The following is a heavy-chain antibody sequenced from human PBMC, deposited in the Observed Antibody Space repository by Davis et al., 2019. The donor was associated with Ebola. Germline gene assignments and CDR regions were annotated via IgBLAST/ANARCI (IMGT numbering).Heavy chain of an antibody. CDR3: ARGLYSSWIDLDV. V-gene: IGHV2-70*04. CDR2: MDWDDDK. J-gene: IGHJ6*02. Sequence: SGPTLAKPTQTLTLTCTFSGFSLSTSGMRVSWIRQPPGKALEWLARMDWDDDKFYSTSLKTRLTISKDTSKNQVVLTMTNMDPVDTATYYCARGLYSSWIDLDVWGQGTTVTVSS. D-gene: IGHD6-6*01. CDR1: GFSLSTSGMR.